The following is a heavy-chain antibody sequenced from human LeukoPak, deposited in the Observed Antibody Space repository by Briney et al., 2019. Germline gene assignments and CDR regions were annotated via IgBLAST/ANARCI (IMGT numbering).Heavy chain of an antibody. D-gene: IGHD4-17*01. CDR2: IIPIFGRA. CDR3: ARDGGDDYGDPQYYFDY. J-gene: IGHJ4*02. Sequence: GASGKVSCKAAGGTFTSYAISWVRQAPGQGLEWMGGIIPIFGRANYAQKFQGRVTITADESTSTAYMELSSLRSEDTAVYYCARDGGDDYGDPQYYFDYWGQGTLVTVSS. CDR1: GGTFTSYA. V-gene: IGHV1-69*13.